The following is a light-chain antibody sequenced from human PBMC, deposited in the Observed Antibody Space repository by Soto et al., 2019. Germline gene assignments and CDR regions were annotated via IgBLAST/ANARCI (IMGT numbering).Light chain of an antibody. Sequence: DIQMTQSPSSLSASVGDRVSITCRASQSIRSHLNWYQHKPGKAPKVLIYAASSLQGGFPSRFSGSGSGTDFTLTIKSLQPEDFATYYCQQSFSSPFTFGPGTKVDVK. CDR2: AAS. CDR3: QQSFSSPFT. J-gene: IGKJ3*01. V-gene: IGKV1-39*01. CDR1: QSIRSH.